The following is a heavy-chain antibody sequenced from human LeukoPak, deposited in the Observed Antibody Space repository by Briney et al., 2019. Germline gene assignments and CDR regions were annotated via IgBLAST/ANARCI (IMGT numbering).Heavy chain of an antibody. CDR1: GYTFTSYY. CDR3: ARVHDYGGHPRRYFDY. Sequence: ASVKVSCKASGYTFTSYYMHWVRQAPGQGLERVGIINPSGGSTSYAQKFQGRVTMTRDTSTSTVYMELSSLRSEDTAVYYCARVHDYGGHPRRYFDYWGQGTLVTVSS. CDR2: INPSGGST. D-gene: IGHD4/OR15-4a*01. V-gene: IGHV1-46*01. J-gene: IGHJ4*02.